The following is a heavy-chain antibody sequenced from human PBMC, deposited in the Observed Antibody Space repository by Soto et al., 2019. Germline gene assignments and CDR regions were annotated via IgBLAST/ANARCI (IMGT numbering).Heavy chain of an antibody. CDR1: GDSYASCY. CDR2: MNPNSGNT. D-gene: IGHD3-3*01. Sequence: GAPVKVSCKACGDSYASCYRSWVQQANGQGLERMGWMNPNSGNTGYAQKFQGRVTMTRNTSISTAYMELSSLRSEDTAVYYCARGCESDYDFWSALAYGMDVWGQGTTVTVSS. V-gene: IGHV1-8*01. J-gene: IGHJ6*02. CDR3: ARGCESDYDFWSALAYGMDV.